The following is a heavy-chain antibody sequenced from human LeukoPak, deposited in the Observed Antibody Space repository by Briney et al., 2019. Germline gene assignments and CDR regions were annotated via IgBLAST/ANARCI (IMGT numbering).Heavy chain of an antibody. V-gene: IGHV4-4*07. CDR1: GGSFSTYY. CDR2: IYTSGTT. J-gene: IGHJ4*02. CDR3: ARDAKYYYGSRTYFFFEY. Sequence: SETLSLTCTVSGGSFSTYYWSWIRQPAGKGLEWIGHIYTSGTTNYNPSLKSRVTMSIDTSKNQFSLKLSSVTAADTAIYHCARDAKYYYGSRTYFFFEYWGQGTLLSVSS. D-gene: IGHD3-10*01.